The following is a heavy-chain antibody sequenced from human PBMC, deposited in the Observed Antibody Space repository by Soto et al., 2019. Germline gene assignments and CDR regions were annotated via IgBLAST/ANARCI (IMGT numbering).Heavy chain of an antibody. CDR1: GGTFSSYT. D-gene: IGHD3-22*01. CDR3: PRVPPEDSSGGFDP. Sequence: QVQLVQSGAEVKKPGSSVKVSCKASGGTFSSYTISWVRQAPGQGLEWMGRIIPILGIANYAQKFQGRVTIPADKATSTAYMELRSLRSEDTAVYYCPRVPPEDSSGGFDPWGQGTLVTVSS. CDR2: IIPILGIA. J-gene: IGHJ5*02. V-gene: IGHV1-69*02.